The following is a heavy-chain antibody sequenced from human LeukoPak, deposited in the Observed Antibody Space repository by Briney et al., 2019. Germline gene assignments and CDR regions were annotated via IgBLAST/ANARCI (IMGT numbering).Heavy chain of an antibody. V-gene: IGHV4-61*01. J-gene: IGHJ4*02. D-gene: IGHD3-22*01. CDR1: GGSISSGSYY. Sequence: PSQTLSLTCTVSGGSISSGSYYWGWIRQPPGKGLEWIGYIYYSGSTNYNPSLKSRVTISVETSKNQFSLKLSSVTAADTAVYYCARVTGYMIEDYFDYWGQGTLVTVSS. CDR3: ARVTGYMIEDYFDY. CDR2: IYYSGST.